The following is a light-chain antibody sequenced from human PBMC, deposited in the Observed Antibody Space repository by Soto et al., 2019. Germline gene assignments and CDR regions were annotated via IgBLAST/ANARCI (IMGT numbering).Light chain of an antibody. J-gene: IGKJ1*01. CDR3: QYYGMSPGT. CDR2: GAS. Sequence: EIVMTQSPGTLSLSPGERATLSCRASQSVTSNYLAWYQKKPAQAPKLLIFGASIRDSGIPDRFCGSGSGTDFTLIISRLVPEYFAVYYYQYYGMSPGTFGQGTKVEI. CDR1: QSVTSNY. V-gene: IGKV3-20*01.